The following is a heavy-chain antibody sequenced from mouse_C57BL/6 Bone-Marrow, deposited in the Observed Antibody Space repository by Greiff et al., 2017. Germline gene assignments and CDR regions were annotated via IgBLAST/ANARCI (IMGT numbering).Heavy chain of an antibody. CDR2: IDPENGDT. CDR3: TRDYGSSPDY. Sequence: LVESGAELVRPGASVKLSCTASGFNIKDDYMHWVKQRPEQGLEWIGWIDPENGDTEYASKFQGKATITADTSSNTAYLQLSSLTSEDTAVYYCTRDYGSSPDYWGQGTTLTVSS. CDR1: GFNIKDDY. J-gene: IGHJ2*01. V-gene: IGHV14-4*01. D-gene: IGHD1-1*01.